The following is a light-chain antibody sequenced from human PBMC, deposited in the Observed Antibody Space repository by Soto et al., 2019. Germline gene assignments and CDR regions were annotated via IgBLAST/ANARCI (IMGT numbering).Light chain of an antibody. CDR2: EDD. J-gene: IGLJ2*01. CDR3: QSYDADILI. V-gene: IGLV6-57*01. Sequence: NFMLTQPRSVSGSPGKTVTIACTRSSGNIVSNYVQWYQQRPGSSPTTVIFEDDDRPSGVPDRFSASIDTSSNSASLTISGLRPEDEADYYCQSYDADILIFGGGTKLTVL. CDR1: SGNIVSNY.